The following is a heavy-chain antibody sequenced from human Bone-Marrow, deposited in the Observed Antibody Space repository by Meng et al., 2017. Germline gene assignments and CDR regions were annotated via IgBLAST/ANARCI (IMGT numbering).Heavy chain of an antibody. Sequence: GGSLRLSCAASGFTFSSYSMNWVRQAPGKGLGWVSSISSSSSYIYYADSVKGRFTISRDNAKNSLYLQMNSLRAEDTAVYYCARRVGVRRNLVGMDVWGQGTTVTVSS. J-gene: IGHJ6*02. CDR2: ISSSSSYI. CDR1: GFTFSSYS. CDR3: ARRVGVRRNLVGMDV. V-gene: IGHV3-21*01. D-gene: IGHD3-10*01.